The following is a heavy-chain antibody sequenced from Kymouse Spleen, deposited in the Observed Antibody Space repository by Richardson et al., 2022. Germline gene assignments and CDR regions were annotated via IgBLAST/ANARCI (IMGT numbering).Heavy chain of an antibody. Sequence: EVQLVESGGGLVQPGGSLRLSCAASGFTFSSYWMSWVRQAPGKGLEWVANIKQDGSEKYYVDSVKGRFTISRDNAKNSLYLQMNSLRAEDTAVYYCARASSSWYVRDYYYGMDVWGQGTTVTVSS. D-gene: IGHD6-13*01. CDR1: GFTFSSYW. CDR2: IKQDGSEK. CDR3: ARASSSWYVRDYYYGMDV. V-gene: IGHV3-7*01. J-gene: IGHJ6*02.